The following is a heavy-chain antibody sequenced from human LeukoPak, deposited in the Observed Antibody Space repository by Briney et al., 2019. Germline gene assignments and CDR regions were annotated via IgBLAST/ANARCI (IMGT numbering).Heavy chain of an antibody. J-gene: IGHJ4*02. D-gene: IGHD2/OR15-2a*01. Sequence: PGGSLRLSCAASGFTVSSNYMSWVRQAPGKGLEWVSVIYSGGSTYYADSVKGRFTISRDNSKNTLYLQMNSLRAEDTAVYYCARAFYLRRPAYWGQGTLVTVSS. CDR2: IYSGGST. CDR1: GFTVSSNY. V-gene: IGHV3-66*01. CDR3: ARAFYLRRPAY.